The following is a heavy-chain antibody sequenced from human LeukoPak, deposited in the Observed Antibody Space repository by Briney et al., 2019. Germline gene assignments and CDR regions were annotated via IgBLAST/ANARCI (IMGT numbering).Heavy chain of an antibody. Sequence: AGGSLRLSCAASGFTFSRYDVHWVRQAAGKGLEWVSAIGVAGGTYYPGSVKGRFTISRENAKNSLYLQMNSLRAEDTAVYYCAREMPVRYFDWAPRDYGMDVWGQGTTVTVSS. CDR3: AREMPVRYFDWAPRDYGMDV. D-gene: IGHD3-9*01. J-gene: IGHJ6*02. CDR2: IGVAGGT. CDR1: GFTFSRYD. V-gene: IGHV3-13*01.